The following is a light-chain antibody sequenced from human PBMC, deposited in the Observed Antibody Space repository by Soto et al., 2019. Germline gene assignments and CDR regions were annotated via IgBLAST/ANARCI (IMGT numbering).Light chain of an antibody. CDR2: DTS. V-gene: IGKV3-15*01. CDR3: QQYNILSYT. Sequence: IVLTQSPATLSVSPGERATLSCRASQSVSSLLAWYQQKPREAPRLLIYDTSTSATGIPAGFSGSGPGFNFTLTISSLQSEDFAIYYCQQYNILSYTFGQGTKVDIK. J-gene: IGKJ2*01. CDR1: QSVSSL.